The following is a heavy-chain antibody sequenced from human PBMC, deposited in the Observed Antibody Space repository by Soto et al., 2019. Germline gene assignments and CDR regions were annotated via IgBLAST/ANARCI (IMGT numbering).Heavy chain of an antibody. D-gene: IGHD2-21*01. CDR3: ASLKGLDYFDY. Sequence: GGSLRLSCAASGFTFSSYAMHWVRQAPGKGLEWVAVISYDGSNKYYADSVKGRFTISRDNSKNTLYLQMNSRRAEDTAVYYCASLKGLDYFDYWGQGTLVTVSS. CDR1: GFTFSSYA. CDR2: ISYDGSNK. J-gene: IGHJ4*02. V-gene: IGHV3-30-3*01.